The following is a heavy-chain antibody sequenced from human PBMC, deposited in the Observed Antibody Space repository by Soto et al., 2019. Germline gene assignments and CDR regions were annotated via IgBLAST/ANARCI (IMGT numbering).Heavy chain of an antibody. V-gene: IGHV4-34*01. CDR1: GGSFSGYY. CDR3: ARDKITGLFDS. Sequence: QVQLQQWGAGLLKPSETLSLTCAVYGGSFSGYYWTWIRQPPGTGLEWIGEINHSGTTTYNPSLKSRVTLSVDTSKNQFSLTLTSVTAADTAVYYCARDKITGLFDSWGQGTLVTVSS. D-gene: IGHD2-8*02. CDR2: INHSGTT. J-gene: IGHJ4*02.